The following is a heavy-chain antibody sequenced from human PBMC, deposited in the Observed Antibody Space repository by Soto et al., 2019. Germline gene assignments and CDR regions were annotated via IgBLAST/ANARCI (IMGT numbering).Heavy chain of an antibody. D-gene: IGHD3-3*01. CDR1: GFTFSSYW. CDR2: INSDGSST. CDR3: ARSVNYDFWSGYKNYGMDV. J-gene: IGHJ6*02. V-gene: IGHV3-74*01. Sequence: PGGSLRLSCAASGFTFSSYWMHWVRQAPGKGLVWVSRINSDGSSTSYADSVKGRFTISRDNAKNTLYLQMNSLRAEDTAVYYCARSVNYDFWSGYKNYGMDVWGQGTTVT.